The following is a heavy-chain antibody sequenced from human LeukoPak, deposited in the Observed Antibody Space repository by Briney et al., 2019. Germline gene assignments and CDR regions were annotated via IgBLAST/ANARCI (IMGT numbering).Heavy chain of an antibody. CDR1: GYTFTSYG. CDR2: ISAYNGNT. D-gene: IGHD1-1*01. J-gene: IGHJ3*02. Sequence: ASAKLSCKASGYTFTSYGISWVRQAPGQGLEWMGWISAYNGNTNYAQKLQGRVTMTTGTSTSTAYMELRSLRSDDTAVYYCARLLYNWNKRRPDAFDIWGQGTMVTVSS. CDR3: ARLLYNWNKRRPDAFDI. V-gene: IGHV1-18*01.